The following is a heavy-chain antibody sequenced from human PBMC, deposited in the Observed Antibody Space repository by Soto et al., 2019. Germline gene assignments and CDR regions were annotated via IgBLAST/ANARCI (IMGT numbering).Heavy chain of an antibody. Sequence: QVQLQQSGPGLVKPSQTLSLTCAISGYSVSSNSAAWDWIRQSPSRGLEWLGRTHYRSKWYNDYAVSVRSRITINPDTSKNQFSLQLNSVTPQDKAVYYCARSVRGHGVKYFDYWGQGTLVTVSS. D-gene: IGHD3-10*01. J-gene: IGHJ4*02. CDR3: ARSVRGHGVKYFDY. V-gene: IGHV6-1*01. CDR1: GYSVSSNSAA. CDR2: THYRSKWYN.